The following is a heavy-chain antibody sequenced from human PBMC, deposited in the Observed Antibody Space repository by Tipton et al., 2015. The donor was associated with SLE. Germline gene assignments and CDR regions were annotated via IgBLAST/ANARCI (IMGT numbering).Heavy chain of an antibody. CDR2: ISYDGSNK. CDR3: AKGGSIVATAVDY. Sequence: RSLRLSCAASGITFSSYGMHWVRQAPGKGLEWVAVISYDGSNKYYADSVKGRFTISRDNSKNTLYLQMNSLRAEDTAVYYCAKGGSIVATAVDYWGQGTLVTVSS. CDR1: GITFSSYG. J-gene: IGHJ4*02. D-gene: IGHD5-12*01. V-gene: IGHV3-30*18.